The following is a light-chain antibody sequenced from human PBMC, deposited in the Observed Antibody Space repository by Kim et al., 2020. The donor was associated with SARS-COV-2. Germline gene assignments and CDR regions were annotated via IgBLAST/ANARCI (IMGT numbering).Light chain of an antibody. CDR2: YDS. J-gene: IGLJ3*02. CDR3: QVWDSSSDHRV. V-gene: IGLV3-21*04. CDR1: NIGSKS. Sequence: APGKTARITCGGTNIGSKSGHWYQQQPGQAPVLVIYYDSDRPSGIPERFSGSNSGNTATLTISRVEAGDEADYYCQVWDSSSDHRVFGGGTQLTVL.